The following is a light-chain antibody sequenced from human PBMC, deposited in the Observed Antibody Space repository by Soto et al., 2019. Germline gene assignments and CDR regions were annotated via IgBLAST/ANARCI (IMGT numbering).Light chain of an antibody. CDR2: DVT. V-gene: IGLV2-14*03. CDR1: SSDVGGYNY. CDR3: SSFASGDTII. Sequence: QSALTQPASVSESPGQSITISCTGTSSDVGGYNYVSWYQQHPGKAPKVMIYDVTNRPSDVSNRFSGSKSGNTASLTISGLQGEDEADYYCSSFASGDTIIFGGGTKLTVL. J-gene: IGLJ2*01.